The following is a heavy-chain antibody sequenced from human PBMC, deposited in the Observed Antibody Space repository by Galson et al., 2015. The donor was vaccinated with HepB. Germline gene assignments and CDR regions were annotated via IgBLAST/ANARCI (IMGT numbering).Heavy chain of an antibody. J-gene: IGHJ4*02. CDR3: ANERGSSRSPGY. CDR1: GMSFSSSG. V-gene: IGHV3-30*18. D-gene: IGHD3-10*01. CDR2: ISYDGHQK. Sequence: SLRLSCAASGMSFSSSGMHWVRQAPGKGLEWVAVISYDGHQKYYVDPVKGRFIISRDNSKNTVYLQMNSLKTEDTAVYCCANERGSSRSPGYWGQGTLVSVSS.